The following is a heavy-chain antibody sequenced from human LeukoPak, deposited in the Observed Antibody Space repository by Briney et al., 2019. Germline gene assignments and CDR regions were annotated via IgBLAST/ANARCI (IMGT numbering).Heavy chain of an antibody. J-gene: IGHJ4*02. Sequence: GGSLRLSCAASGFTFSSYWMHWVRQAPGKGLVWVSRINSDGSSTSYADSVKGRFTISRDNSKNTLYLQMNSLRAEDTAVYYCAKDDLYGFFDYWGQGTLVTVSS. V-gene: IGHV3-74*01. CDR2: INSDGSST. CDR1: GFTFSSYW. D-gene: IGHD3-10*01. CDR3: AKDDLYGFFDY.